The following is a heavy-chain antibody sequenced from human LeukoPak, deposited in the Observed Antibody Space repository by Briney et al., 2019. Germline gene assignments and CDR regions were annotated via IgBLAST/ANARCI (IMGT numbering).Heavy chain of an antibody. CDR1: GGTFSSYA. CDR2: IIPILGIA. D-gene: IGHD3-22*01. V-gene: IGHV1-69*04. CDR3: APLGDYYDSNDY. Sequence: ASVKVSCKASGGTFSSYAISWVRQAPGQGLEWMGRIIPILGIANYAQKFQGRVTITADKSTSTAYMELSSLRSEDTAVYYCAPLGDYYDSNDYWGQGTLVTVSS. J-gene: IGHJ4*02.